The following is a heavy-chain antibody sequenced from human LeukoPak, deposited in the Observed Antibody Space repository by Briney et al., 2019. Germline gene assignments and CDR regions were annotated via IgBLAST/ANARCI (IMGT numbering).Heavy chain of an antibody. J-gene: IGHJ4*01. CDR2: ISHSGSTI. Sequence: GGSLRLSCAASGYMFNTYYMSWIRQSPEKGLEWLSYISHSGSTIYYADSVKGRFTISRDNAKNSLYLQMDSLRAEDTALYYCATYGSGSGTFFDSWGQGTLVTVSS. D-gene: IGHD3-10*01. V-gene: IGHV3-11*04. CDR3: ATYGSGSGTFFDS. CDR1: GYMFNTYY.